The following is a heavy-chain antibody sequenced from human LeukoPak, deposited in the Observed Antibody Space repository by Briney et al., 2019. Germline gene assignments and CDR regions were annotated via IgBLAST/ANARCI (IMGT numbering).Heavy chain of an antibody. CDR3: ARDRYCSSTSCFIGRFDP. J-gene: IGHJ5*02. D-gene: IGHD2-2*01. V-gene: IGHV1-2*02. Sequence: ASVKVSCKASGYTFTGYYMHWVRQAPGQGLEWMGWINPNTGGTNYAQNFQGRVTMTRDTSISTAYLDLSGLTSDDTAMYCCARDRYCSSTSCFIGRFDPWGQGTLVTVSS. CDR1: GYTFTGYY. CDR2: INPNTGGT.